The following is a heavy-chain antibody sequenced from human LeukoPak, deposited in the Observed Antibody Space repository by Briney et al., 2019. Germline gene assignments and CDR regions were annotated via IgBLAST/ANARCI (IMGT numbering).Heavy chain of an antibody. CDR1: GFTFSSYS. D-gene: IGHD6-13*01. CDR3: AKDRSEYTAAGIFD. CDR2: ISGSGGST. Sequence: PGGSLRLSCAASGFTFSSYSMNWVRQAPGKGLEWVSAISGSGGSTYYADSVKGRFTISRDNSKNTLYLQMNSLRAEDTAVYYCAKDRSEYTAAGIFDWGQGTLVTVSS. V-gene: IGHV3-23*01. J-gene: IGHJ4*02.